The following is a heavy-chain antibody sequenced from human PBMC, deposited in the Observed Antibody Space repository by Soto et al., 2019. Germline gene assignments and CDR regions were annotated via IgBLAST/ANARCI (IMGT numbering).Heavy chain of an antibody. Sequence: SETLSLTCTVSGGSISSSSYYWGWIRQPPGKGLEWIGSIYYSGSTCYNPSLKSRVTISVDTSKNQFSLKLSSVTAADTAVYYCAREGLPTDSLRSTHWLDPWGQGTLVTVSS. CDR1: GGSISSSSYY. V-gene: IGHV4-39*02. CDR3: AREGLPTDSLRSTHWLDP. J-gene: IGHJ5*02. D-gene: IGHD4-17*01. CDR2: IYYSGST.